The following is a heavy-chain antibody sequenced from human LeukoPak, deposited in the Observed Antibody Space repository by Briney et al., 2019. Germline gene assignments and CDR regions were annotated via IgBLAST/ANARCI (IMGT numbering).Heavy chain of an antibody. J-gene: IGHJ4*02. CDR1: DDSINTYY. CDR3: ARTARVFDH. V-gene: IGHV4-4*08. CDR2: IYRSGDT. Sequence: SETLSLTCTLSDDSINTYYWSWIRQPPGKALECIGYIYRSGDTNSNPSLKSRVTMSLDTSNRQFSLQLRSVTAADTAVYFCARTARVFDHWGQGLLVTVSS. D-gene: IGHD2-21*02.